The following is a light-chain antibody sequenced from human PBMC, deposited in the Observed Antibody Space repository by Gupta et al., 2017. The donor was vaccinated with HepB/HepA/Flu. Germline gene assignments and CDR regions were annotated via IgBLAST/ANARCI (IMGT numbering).Light chain of an antibody. CDR3: QQNCSSPQT. CDR2: GAS. V-gene: IGKV3-20*01. Sequence: IVLTQSPGTLSLSPGERATLSCRASQSVSSNYLAWYQQKPGQAPRLLIYGASSRATGIPDRFSGSGSETDFALTISRLEPEDFANYYCQQNCSSPQTFGQGTXVEIE. CDR1: QSVSSNY. J-gene: IGKJ1*01.